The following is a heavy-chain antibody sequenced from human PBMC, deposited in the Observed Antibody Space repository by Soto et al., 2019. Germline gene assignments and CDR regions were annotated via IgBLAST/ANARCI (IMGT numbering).Heavy chain of an antibody. Sequence: SETLSLTCTVSGGSISSYYWSWIRQPPGKGLEWIGTIFYSGSTYYNPSLKSRVTISVDTSKNQYSLKLTSVTAADTALYYCARRYGWLYFDYWGQGSLVTVSS. CDR2: IFYSGST. J-gene: IGHJ4*02. D-gene: IGHD3-10*01. CDR3: ARRYGWLYFDY. CDR1: GGSISSYY. V-gene: IGHV4-59*04.